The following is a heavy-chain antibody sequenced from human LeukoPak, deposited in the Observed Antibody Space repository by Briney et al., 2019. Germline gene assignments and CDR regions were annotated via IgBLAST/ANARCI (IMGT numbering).Heavy chain of an antibody. J-gene: IGHJ4*02. V-gene: IGHV3-33*01. CDR1: GFTFSSYG. CDR3: ARDIAVSSSLDY. D-gene: IGHD6-6*01. Sequence: PGGSLRLSCAASGFTFSSYGMHWVRQAPGKGLEWVAVIWYDGSNKYYADSVKGRFTISRDNSKNTLYLQMNSLRAEDTAVYYCARDIAVSSSLDYWGQGPLVTVSS. CDR2: IWYDGSNK.